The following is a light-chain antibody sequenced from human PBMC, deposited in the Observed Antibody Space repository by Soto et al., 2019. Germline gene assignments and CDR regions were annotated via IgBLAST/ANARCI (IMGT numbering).Light chain of an antibody. CDR3: QQDNNWPPWT. Sequence: EIVMTQSPATLSVSPGERATLSCRASQSVSSNLAWYQQEPGQAPRLLIYGASTRATGIPARFSGSGSGTEFTLTLSSLASEDFAVYYCQQDNNWPPWTFRQGTKVEIK. J-gene: IGKJ1*01. CDR2: GAS. CDR1: QSVSSN. V-gene: IGKV3-15*01.